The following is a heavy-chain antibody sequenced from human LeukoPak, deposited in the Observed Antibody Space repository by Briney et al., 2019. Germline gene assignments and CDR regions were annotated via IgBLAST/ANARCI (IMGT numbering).Heavy chain of an antibody. J-gene: IGHJ4*02. CDR2: ISYDGSNK. Sequence: GGSLRLSCAASGFTFSSYAMHWVRQAPGKGLEWVAVISYDGSNKYYADSVKGRFTISRDNSKNTLYLQMNSLRAEDTAVYYCAKDARDIVVVPAAMLFDYWGQGTLVTVSS. CDR1: GFTFSSYA. V-gene: IGHV3-30*04. D-gene: IGHD2-2*01. CDR3: AKDARDIVVVPAAMLFDY.